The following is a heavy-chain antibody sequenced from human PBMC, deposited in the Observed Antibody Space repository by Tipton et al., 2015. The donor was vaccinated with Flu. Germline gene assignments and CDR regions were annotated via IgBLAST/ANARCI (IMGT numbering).Heavy chain of an antibody. CDR2: VDTSAGTT. J-gene: IGHJ4*02. Sequence: SGFALKIYEMNWVRQAPGKGLEWISYVDTSAGTTYYADSVKGRFTISRDDAKNSLFLEMSGLRVDDTALYFCARAAGIIGYFDYWGQGTLVTVSS. CDR1: GFALKIYE. V-gene: IGHV3-48*03. CDR3: ARAAGIIGYFDY. D-gene: IGHD3-22*01.